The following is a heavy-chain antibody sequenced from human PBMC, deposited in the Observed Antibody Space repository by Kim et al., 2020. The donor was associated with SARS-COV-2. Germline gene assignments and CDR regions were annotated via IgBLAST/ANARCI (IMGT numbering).Heavy chain of an antibody. CDR1: GYNFDRNW. Sequence: GSLKISCQGSGYNFDRNWIALVLQMPGKGLEWVGVISPLDSDTTYSPSFHGQVTMSVDKSISTAYLYWSSLKASDTATYYCASHIRAARYYYVSWTFKTGIDVWRHGTTVSLSS. V-gene: IGHV5-51*01. CDR2: ISPLDSDT. J-gene: IGHJ6*02. CDR3: ASHIRAARYYYVSWTFKTGIDV. D-gene: IGHD3-10*01.